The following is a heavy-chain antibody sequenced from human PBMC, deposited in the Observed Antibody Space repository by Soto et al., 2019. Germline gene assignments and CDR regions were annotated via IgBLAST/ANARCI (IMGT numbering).Heavy chain of an antibody. CDR3: ARETGYFED. V-gene: IGHV4-38-2*02. CDR1: GDSISSAYF. Sequence: SETLSLTCSVSGDSISSAYFWGWIRQPPGKGLEWIGTIYHSGSTSYNPSLKRRVTISADTSKNHFSLKLTSVTAADTAVYYCARETGYFEDWGQGTLVTVSS. J-gene: IGHJ4*02. CDR2: IYHSGST.